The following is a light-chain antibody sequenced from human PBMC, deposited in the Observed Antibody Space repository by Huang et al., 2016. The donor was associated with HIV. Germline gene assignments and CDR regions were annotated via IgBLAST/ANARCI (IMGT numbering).Light chain of an antibody. V-gene: IGKV3-15*01. Sequence: EIVMTQSPATLSVSPGERATLSCRASQSVSSNLAWYQQKPGRAPRLLIYGASTRATGIPARCSGSGSGTEFTLTISSLQSEDFAVYYCQQYNNWPGYTFGQGTKLEIK. CDR3: QQYNNWPGYT. CDR1: QSVSSN. CDR2: GAS. J-gene: IGKJ2*01.